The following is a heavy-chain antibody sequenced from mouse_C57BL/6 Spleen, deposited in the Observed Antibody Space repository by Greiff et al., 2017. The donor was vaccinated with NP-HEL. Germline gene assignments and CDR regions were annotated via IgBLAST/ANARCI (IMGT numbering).Heavy chain of an antibody. J-gene: IGHJ4*01. CDR3: ARSDYGGAMDY. CDR2: IRNKANGYTT. V-gene: IGHV7-3*01. D-gene: IGHD2-4*01. CDR1: GFTFTDYY. Sequence: EVKLMESGGGLVQPGGSLSLSCAASGFTFTDYYMSWVRQPPGKALEWLGFIRNKANGYTTEYSASVKGRFTISRDNSQSILYLQMNALRAEDSATYYCARSDYGGAMDYWGQGTSVTVSS.